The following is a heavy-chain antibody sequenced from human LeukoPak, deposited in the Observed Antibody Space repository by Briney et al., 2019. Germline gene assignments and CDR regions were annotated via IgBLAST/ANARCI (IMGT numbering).Heavy chain of an antibody. V-gene: IGHV1-3*01. D-gene: IGHD3-22*01. Sequence: ASVKVSCKASGYTFTSYAMHWVRQAPGQRLEWMRWINAANGNTKYSQKFQGRVTITRDTSASTAYMELSSLRSEDTAVYYCAREWGEGYYYDSSGPTLAFDIWGQGTMVTVSS. CDR2: INAANGNT. CDR1: GYTFTSYA. J-gene: IGHJ3*02. CDR3: AREWGEGYYYDSSGPTLAFDI.